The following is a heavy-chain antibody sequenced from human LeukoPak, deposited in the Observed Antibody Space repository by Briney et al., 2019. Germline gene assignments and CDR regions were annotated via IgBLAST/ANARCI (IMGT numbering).Heavy chain of an antibody. CDR3: ARGSGSYYNPTHLFY. J-gene: IGHJ4*02. CDR2: ISSNGGST. Sequence: GGSLRLSCAASGFTFSSYAMHWVRQAPGKGLEYVSAISSNGGSTCYANSVKGRFTISRDNSKNTLYLQMGSLRAEDMAVYYCARGSGSYYNPTHLFYWGQGTLVTVSS. D-gene: IGHD3-10*01. CDR1: GFTFSSYA. V-gene: IGHV3-64*01.